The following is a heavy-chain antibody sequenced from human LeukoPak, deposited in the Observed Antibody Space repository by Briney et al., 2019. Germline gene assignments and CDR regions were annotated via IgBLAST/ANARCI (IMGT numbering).Heavy chain of an antibody. V-gene: IGHV1-69*04. CDR2: IIPILGIA. Sequence: SVKVSCKASGGTFSSYAISWVRQAPGQGLEWMGRIIPILGIANYAQKFQGRVTITADKSTSTAHMELSSLRSEDTAVYYCATRQAPYYYYGMDVWGQGTTVTVSS. CDR1: GGTFSSYA. J-gene: IGHJ6*02. CDR3: ATRQAPYYYYGMDV.